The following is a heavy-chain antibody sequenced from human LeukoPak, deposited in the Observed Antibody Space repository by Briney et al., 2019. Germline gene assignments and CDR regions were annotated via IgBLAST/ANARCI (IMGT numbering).Heavy chain of an antibody. V-gene: IGHV5-51*01. CDR1: GYSFTSYW. J-gene: IGHJ4*02. CDR3: ARPHSAGSSGYYFDY. Sequence: PGESLKISCKGSGYSFTSYWIGWVRQMPGKGLEWMGIIYPGDSDTRYSPSFQGQVNISADKSISTAYLQWSSLKASDTAMYYCARPHSAGSSGYYFDYWGQGTLVPVSS. D-gene: IGHD3-22*01. CDR2: IYPGDSDT.